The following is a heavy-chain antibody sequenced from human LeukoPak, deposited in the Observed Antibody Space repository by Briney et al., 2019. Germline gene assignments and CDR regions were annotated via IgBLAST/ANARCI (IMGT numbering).Heavy chain of an antibody. CDR2: INPDGSRI. D-gene: IGHD5-12*01. V-gene: IGHV3-7*01. CDR3: ARDSGYNAFDI. Sequence: GESLKISCKGSGYSFTSYWIGWVRQMPGKGLEWMGNINPDGSRINYVDSVKGRFTFSRDNAKNSLFLQMNSLRAEDTAVFYCARDSGYNAFDIWGQGTMVTVSS. CDR1: GYSFTSYW. J-gene: IGHJ3*02.